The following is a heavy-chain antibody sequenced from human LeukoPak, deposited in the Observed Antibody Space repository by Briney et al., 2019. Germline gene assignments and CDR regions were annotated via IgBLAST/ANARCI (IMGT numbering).Heavy chain of an antibody. CDR3: ATEFYSNGYNF. Sequence: TGGSLRLSCPGSGFTFSSAWMTWVRQIPGKGLDWVGHIKSRTDGGTTDYAAPVKGRFTIPRDDSKNTVYLQMNSLKTEDSAVYFCATEFYSNGYNFWGQGTLVIVSS. J-gene: IGHJ4*02. V-gene: IGHV3-15*01. D-gene: IGHD5-24*01. CDR2: IKSRTDGGTT. CDR1: GFTFSSAW.